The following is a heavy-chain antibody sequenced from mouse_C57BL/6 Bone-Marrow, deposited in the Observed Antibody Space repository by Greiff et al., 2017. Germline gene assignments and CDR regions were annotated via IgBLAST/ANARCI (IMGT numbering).Heavy chain of an antibody. V-gene: IGHV1-75*01. Sequence: VKLVESGPELVKPGASVKISCKASGYTFTDYYINWVKQRPGQGLEWIGWIFPGSGSTYYNEKFKGKATLTVDKSSSTAYMLLSSLTSEDSAVYFCARLGSYDYGGDYYAMDYWGQGTSVTVSS. CDR1: GYTFTDYY. J-gene: IGHJ4*01. D-gene: IGHD2-4*01. CDR2: IFPGSGST. CDR3: ARLGSYDYGGDYYAMDY.